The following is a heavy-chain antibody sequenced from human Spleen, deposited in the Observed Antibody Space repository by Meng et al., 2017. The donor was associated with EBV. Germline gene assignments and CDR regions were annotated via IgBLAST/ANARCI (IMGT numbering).Heavy chain of an antibody. CDR2: FDPEEGET. J-gene: IGHJ4*02. Sequence: QVQLVPSGAEVKKPGASVKVSCKVSGHILTELSMHWVRQAPGKGLEWMGGFDPEEGETIYAQKFQGRVTMTEDTSRDTAYMELISLRSEDTAVYYCATYLGGADDSWGRGTLVTVSS. CDR3: ATYLGGADDS. CDR1: GHILTELS. D-gene: IGHD3-16*01. V-gene: IGHV1-24*01.